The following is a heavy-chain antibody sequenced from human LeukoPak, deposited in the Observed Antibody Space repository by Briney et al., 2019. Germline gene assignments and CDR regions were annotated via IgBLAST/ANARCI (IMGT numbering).Heavy chain of an antibody. J-gene: IGHJ6*02. CDR3: ARDDRPYYYYGMDV. Sequence: GASVKVSCKASGGTFSSYAISWVRQAPGQGLEWMGGIIPIFGTANYAQKSQGRVTITADESTSTAYMELSSLRSEDTAVYYCARDDRPYYYYGMDVWGQGTTVTVSS. CDR2: IIPIFGTA. CDR1: GGTFSSYA. V-gene: IGHV1-69*13.